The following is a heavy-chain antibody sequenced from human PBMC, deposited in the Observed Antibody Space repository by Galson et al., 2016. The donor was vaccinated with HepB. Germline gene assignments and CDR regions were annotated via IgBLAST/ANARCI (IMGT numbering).Heavy chain of an antibody. CDR1: GASVSSYY. J-gene: IGHJ6*04. CDR3: ARDLQDV. V-gene: IGHV4-4*07. CDR2: FFTGWRP. Sequence: ETLSLTCTVSGASVSSYYWSWIRQSAGKRLEWIGRFFTGWRPKYHPALESRVTMSVDTSTNQFFLRLTSVTAADTAVYYCARDLQDVWGRGTRVTVSS.